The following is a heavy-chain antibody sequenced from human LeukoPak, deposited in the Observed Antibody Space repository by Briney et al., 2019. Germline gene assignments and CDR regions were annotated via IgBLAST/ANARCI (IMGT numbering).Heavy chain of an antibody. V-gene: IGHV4-38-2*02. J-gene: IGHJ3*02. Sequence: SETLSLTRTVSGYSISSGYYWGWIRQPPGKGLEWIGSIYHSGTTYYNPSLKSRVTISVDTSKNQFSLKLSSVTAADTAVYYCARDTVGATFPGAFDILGQGTMVTVSS. CDR3: ARDTVGATFPGAFDI. CDR2: IYHSGTT. D-gene: IGHD1-26*01. CDR1: GYSISSGYY.